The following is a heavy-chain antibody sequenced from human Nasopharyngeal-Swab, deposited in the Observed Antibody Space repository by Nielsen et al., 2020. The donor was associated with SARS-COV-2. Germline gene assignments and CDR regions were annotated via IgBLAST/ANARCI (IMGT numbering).Heavy chain of an antibody. CDR1: GGAVTSGDYY. V-gene: IGHV4-61*08. Sequence: SETLSLTCTVSGGAVTSGDYYWSWIRQPPGKGLEWIGNIYYGGTTMYNPSFESRVTMSIDASENQFSLTLHSVTTADAAVYYCATKLCGGCSCYANDWYFDLWGRGTLVTVSA. CDR2: IYYGGTT. D-gene: IGHD2-2*01. CDR3: ATKLCGGCSCYANDWYFDL. J-gene: IGHJ2*01.